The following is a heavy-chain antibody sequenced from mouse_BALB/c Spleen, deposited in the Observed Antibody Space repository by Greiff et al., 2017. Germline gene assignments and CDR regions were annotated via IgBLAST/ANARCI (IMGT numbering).Heavy chain of an antibody. V-gene: IGHV5-6-4*01. Sequence: EVKVVESGGGLVKPGGSLKLSCAASGFTFSSYTMSWVRQTQEKRLEWVATISSGGSYTYYPDSVKGRFTISRDNAKNTLYLQMSSLKSEDTAMYYCTRDDVGGAMDYWGQGTSVTVSS. CDR1: GFTFSSYT. D-gene: IGHD1-1*02. J-gene: IGHJ4*01. CDR3: TRDDVGGAMDY. CDR2: ISSGGSYT.